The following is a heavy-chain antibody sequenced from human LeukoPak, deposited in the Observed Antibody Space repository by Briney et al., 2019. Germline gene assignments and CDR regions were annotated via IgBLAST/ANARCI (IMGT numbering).Heavy chain of an antibody. V-gene: IGHV3-64*01. CDR1: GFTFSSYA. Sequence: GGSLRLSCAASGFTFSSYAMHWVRQAPGKGLEYVSAISSNGGSTYYANSAKGRFTISRDNSKNTLYLQMGSLRAEDMAVYYCAVDYSTVYWGQGTLVTVSS. J-gene: IGHJ4*02. D-gene: IGHD4-11*01. CDR2: ISSNGGST. CDR3: AVDYSTVY.